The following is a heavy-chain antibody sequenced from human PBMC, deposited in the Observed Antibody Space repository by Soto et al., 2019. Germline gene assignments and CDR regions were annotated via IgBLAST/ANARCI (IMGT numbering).Heavy chain of an antibody. D-gene: IGHD1-26*01. CDR1: GGTFSSYA. J-gene: IGHJ4*02. Sequence: ASVKVSCKASGGTFSSYAISWVRQAPGQGLEWMGGIIPIFGTANYAQKFQGRLTITADESTSTAYMELSSLRSEDTALYYCALNSGSHPWGDFWGQGTPVTVSS. CDR2: IIPIFGTA. CDR3: ALNSGSHPWGDF. V-gene: IGHV1-69*13.